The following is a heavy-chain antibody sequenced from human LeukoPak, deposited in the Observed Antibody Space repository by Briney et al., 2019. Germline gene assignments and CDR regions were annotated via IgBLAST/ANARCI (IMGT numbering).Heavy chain of an antibody. D-gene: IGHD3-22*01. CDR2: IWYDGSYK. CDR1: GFTFITYG. V-gene: IGHV3-33*01. Sequence: GGSLRLSCAASGFTFITYGMHWVRQAPGKGLEWVALIWYDGSYKHYADSVKGRFTISRDNSKNTLYLQMNSLRAEDTAVYYCAREYYDSSDYPRQHYFDYWGQGTLVTVSS. CDR3: AREYYDSSDYPRQHYFDY. J-gene: IGHJ4*02.